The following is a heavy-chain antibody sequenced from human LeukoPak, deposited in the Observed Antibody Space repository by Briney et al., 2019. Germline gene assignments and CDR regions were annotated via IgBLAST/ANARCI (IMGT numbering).Heavy chain of an antibody. CDR1: GYTFTSYY. Sequence: ASVKVSCKASGYTFTSYYIHWVRQAPGQGLEWMGIINPSGGNTTYAQKFQGRVTMTRDMSTSTVYMELSSLRSEDTAVYYCARDGEAHGYYDFWSGFNWFDPWGQGTLVTVSS. CDR2: INPSGGNT. D-gene: IGHD3-3*01. CDR3: ARDGEAHGYYDFWSGFNWFDP. J-gene: IGHJ5*02. V-gene: IGHV1-46*01.